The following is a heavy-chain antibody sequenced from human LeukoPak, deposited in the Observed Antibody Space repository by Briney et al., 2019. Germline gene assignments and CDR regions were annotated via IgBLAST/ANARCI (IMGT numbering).Heavy chain of an antibody. CDR2: ISWNSGST. V-gene: IGHV3-9*01. CDR1: GFTFDDYA. D-gene: IGHD6-19*01. J-gene: IGHJ4*02. Sequence: PGGSLRLSCAASGFTFDDYAMYWVRQAPGKGLEWVSGISWNSGSTGYADSVKGRFTISRDNAKNSLYLQMNSLGAEDTPFYYCAKDMGIAVTGNIAYWGQGTLVTVSS. CDR3: AKDMGIAVTGNIAY.